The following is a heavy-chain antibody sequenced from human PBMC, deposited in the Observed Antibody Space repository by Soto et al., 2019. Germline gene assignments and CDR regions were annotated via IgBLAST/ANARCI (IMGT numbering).Heavy chain of an antibody. V-gene: IGHV3-33*08. CDR3: ARASSGWYFDY. Sequence: GSLRLSCAASGFTFSSYGMHWVRQAPGKGLEWVAVIWYDGSNKYYADSVKGRFTISRDNSKNTLYLQMNSLRAEDTAVYYCARASSGWYFDYWGQGTLVTVSS. J-gene: IGHJ4*02. CDR1: GFTFSSYG. D-gene: IGHD6-19*01. CDR2: IWYDGSNK.